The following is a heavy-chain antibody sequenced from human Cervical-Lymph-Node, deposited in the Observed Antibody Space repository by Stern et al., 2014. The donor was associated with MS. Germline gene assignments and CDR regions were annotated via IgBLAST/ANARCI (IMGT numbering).Heavy chain of an antibody. CDR3: ARSQPHGFDP. V-gene: IGHV2-70*04. Sequence: QVTLKESGPVLVKPTQTLTLTCTPSGFSLNSSGVRMNWIRQPPGQDLEWLARIDWDDDKLYSPSLKTRLTVSKDSSKNQVVLTMTDMDPVDTGIYYCARSQPHGFDPWGHGTLVTVSS. CDR1: GFSLNSSGVR. J-gene: IGHJ5*02. CDR2: IDWDDDK. D-gene: IGHD6-13*01.